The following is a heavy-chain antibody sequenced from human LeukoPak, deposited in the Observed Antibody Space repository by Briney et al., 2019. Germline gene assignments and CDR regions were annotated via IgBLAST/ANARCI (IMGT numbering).Heavy chain of an antibody. J-gene: IGHJ6*02. V-gene: IGHV1-69*04. CDR2: IIPILGIA. Sequence: SVKVSCKASGYTFTSYGISWVRQAPGQGLEWMGRIIPILGIANYAQKFQGRVTITADKSTSTAYMELSSLRSEDTAVYYCARALYDILTGHPTYGMDVWGQGTTVTVSS. CDR1: GYTFTSYG. CDR3: ARALYDILTGHPTYGMDV. D-gene: IGHD3-9*01.